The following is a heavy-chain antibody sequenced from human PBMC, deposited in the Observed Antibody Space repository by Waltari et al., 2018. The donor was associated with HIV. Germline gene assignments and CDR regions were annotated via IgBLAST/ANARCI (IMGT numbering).Heavy chain of an antibody. CDR3: ARPVYSSYYGMDV. CDR2: ISSSSSYR. CDR1: GFTFSSYS. Sequence: EVQLVESGGGLVKPGGSLRLSCAASGFTFSSYSMNWVRQAPGKGMEWVSSISSSSSYRYYADAVKGRFTIARDNAKNSLYLQMNSLRAEDTAVYYCARPVYSSYYGMDVWDQGTTVTVSS. D-gene: IGHD6-13*01. V-gene: IGHV3-21*01. J-gene: IGHJ6*02.